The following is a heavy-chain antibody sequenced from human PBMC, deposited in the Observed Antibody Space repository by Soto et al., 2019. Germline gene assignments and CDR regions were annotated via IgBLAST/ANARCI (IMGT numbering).Heavy chain of an antibody. Sequence: EVQLVESGGGLVQPGGSLRLSCVASGFTFSDYWIHWVRQAPGKGLEWVSRINPDARSTSNADSVKGRFTISRDNARNTVFLQMSSLRAEDTAVYYCTRATAVSFDSWGQGTLVTVSS. CDR3: TRATAVSFDS. J-gene: IGHJ4*02. CDR1: GFTFSDYW. CDR2: INPDARST. V-gene: IGHV3-74*01. D-gene: IGHD2-2*01.